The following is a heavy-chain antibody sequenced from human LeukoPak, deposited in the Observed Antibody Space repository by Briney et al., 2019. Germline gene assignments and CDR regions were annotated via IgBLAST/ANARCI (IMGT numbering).Heavy chain of an antibody. CDR2: INSDSGFT. CDR1: GYTFTGYY. V-gene: IGHV1-2*02. CDR3: ARNFDMKGFDP. J-gene: IGHJ5*02. Sequence: ASVKVSCKASGYTFTGYYMNWVRQAPGQGLEWMGWINSDSGFTKYAQKFQGRVTMTRDTSITTVYMDLTGLTSDDTAVYYCARNFDMKGFDPWGQGTLVTVSS. D-gene: IGHD3-9*01.